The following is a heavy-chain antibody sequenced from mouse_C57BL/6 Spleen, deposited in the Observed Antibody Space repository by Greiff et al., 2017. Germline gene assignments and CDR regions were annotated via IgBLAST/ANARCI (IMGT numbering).Heavy chain of an antibody. J-gene: IGHJ4*01. Sequence: QVQLQQPGTELVKPGASVKLSCKASGYTFTSYWMHWVKQRPGQGLEWIGNINPSNGGTNYNEKFKSKATLTVDKSSSTAYMQLSSLTAEDSAVYYCARSLVFSKAMDYWGQGTSVTVSS. CDR2: INPSNGGT. D-gene: IGHD2-10*02. CDR1: GYTFTSYW. CDR3: ARSLVFSKAMDY. V-gene: IGHV1-53*01.